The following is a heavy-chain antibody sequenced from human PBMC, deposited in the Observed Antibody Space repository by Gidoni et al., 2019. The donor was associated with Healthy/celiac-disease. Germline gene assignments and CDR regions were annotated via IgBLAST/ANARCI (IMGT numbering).Heavy chain of an antibody. V-gene: IGHV3-23*01. J-gene: IGHJ4*02. Sequence: EVQLLESGGGLVQPGGSLRLSCAASGFTFSSYAMSWVRQAPGKGLEWVSASRGSGGSTYYADSVKGRFSISRDNAKNTLYLQMNSLRAEDTAVYYCAKGREGRGSGWYGGDYWGQGTLVTVSS. CDR3: AKGREGRGSGWYGGDY. CDR2: SRGSGGST. D-gene: IGHD6-19*01. CDR1: GFTFSSYA.